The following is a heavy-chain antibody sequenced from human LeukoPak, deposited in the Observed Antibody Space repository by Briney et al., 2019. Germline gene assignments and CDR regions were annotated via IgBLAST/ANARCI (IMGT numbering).Heavy chain of an antibody. CDR2: ISGSGGST. Sequence: GGSLRLSCAASGFTFSSYAMSWVRQAPGKGLEWVSAISGSGGSTYYADSVKGRFTISRDNSKNTLYLQMNSLRAEDTAVYYCAKPRYSSGWGTNFDYWGQGTLVTVSS. J-gene: IGHJ4*02. D-gene: IGHD6-19*01. V-gene: IGHV3-23*01. CDR3: AKPRYSSGWGTNFDY. CDR1: GFTFSSYA.